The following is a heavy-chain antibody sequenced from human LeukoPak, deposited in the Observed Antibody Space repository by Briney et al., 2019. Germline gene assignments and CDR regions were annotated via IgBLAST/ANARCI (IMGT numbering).Heavy chain of an antibody. CDR2: FDPEDGET. Sequence: GASVKVSFKCSGYTLTEISIHWMRLAPGKGLEWMGGFDPEDGETIYAQKFQGRVTMTEDTSTDTAYMELSSLRSEDTAVYYCARAANFTHWGQGTLVTVSS. CDR1: GYTLTEIS. CDR3: ARAANFTH. V-gene: IGHV1-24*01. J-gene: IGHJ1*01.